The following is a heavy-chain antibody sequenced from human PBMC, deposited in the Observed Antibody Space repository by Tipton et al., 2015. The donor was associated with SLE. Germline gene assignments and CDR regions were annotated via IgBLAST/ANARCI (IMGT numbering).Heavy chain of an antibody. J-gene: IGHJ3*02. CDR3: ARRIYCSSTSCYFDAFDI. CDR2: IYYSGST. V-gene: IGHV4-39*07. CDR1: GGSISSRSYY. Sequence: TLSLTCTVSGGSISSRSYYWCWIRQPPGKGLEWIGSIYYSGSTYYNPSLKSRVTISVDTSKNQFSLKLSSVTAADTAVYYCARRIYCSSTSCYFDAFDIWGQGTMVTVSS. D-gene: IGHD2-2*01.